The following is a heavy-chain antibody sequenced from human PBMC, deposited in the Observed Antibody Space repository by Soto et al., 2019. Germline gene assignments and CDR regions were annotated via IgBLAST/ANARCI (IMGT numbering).Heavy chain of an antibody. CDR2: FSGSGGNT. V-gene: IGHV3-23*01. J-gene: IGHJ4*02. CDR3: ARDPYDSSKGYFDY. Sequence: GGSLRLSCAASGFTFSFYAMSWVRQAPGKGLEWVSAFSGSGGNTYYADSVKGRFTISRDNSKNTLYLQMNSLRAEDTAVYYCARDPYDSSKGYFDYWGQGTLVTVSS. CDR1: GFTFSFYA. D-gene: IGHD3-22*01.